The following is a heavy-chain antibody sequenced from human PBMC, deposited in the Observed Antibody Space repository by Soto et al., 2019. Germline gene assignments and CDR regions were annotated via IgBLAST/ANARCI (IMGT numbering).Heavy chain of an antibody. Sequence: QVQLVESGGGVVQPGRSLRHSCAASGFTFSSYAMHWVRQAPGKGLEWVAVISYDGSNKYYADSVKGRFTISRDNSKNTLYLPMNSLRAEDTAVYYCAREGLYYGSGLGAFDIWGQGTMVTVSS. CDR3: AREGLYYGSGLGAFDI. D-gene: IGHD3-10*01. CDR1: GFTFSSYA. J-gene: IGHJ3*02. V-gene: IGHV3-30-3*01. CDR2: ISYDGSNK.